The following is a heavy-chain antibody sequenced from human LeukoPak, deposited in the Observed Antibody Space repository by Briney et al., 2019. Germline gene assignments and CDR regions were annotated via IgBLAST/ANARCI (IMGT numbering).Heavy chain of an antibody. CDR1: GGTFSRFV. V-gene: IGHV1-8*03. D-gene: IGHD3-3*01. CDR3: ARGRSWSGYSFDY. Sequence: ASVKVSCKASGGTFSRFVISWVRQAPGQGLEWMGWMNPNSGNTGYAQKFQGRVTITRNTSISTAYMELSSLRSEDTAVYYCARGRSWSGYSFDYWGQGTLVTVSS. J-gene: IGHJ4*02. CDR2: MNPNSGNT.